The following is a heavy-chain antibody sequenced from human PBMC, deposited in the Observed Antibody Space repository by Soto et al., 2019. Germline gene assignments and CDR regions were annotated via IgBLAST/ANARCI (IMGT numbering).Heavy chain of an antibody. CDR2: ISAYNGNT. Sequence: ASVKVSCKASGYTFTSYGTSWVRQAPGQGLEWMGWISAYNGNTNCAQKLQGRVTMTTDTSTSTAYMELRSLRSDDTAVYYCARDGIAVAGTFDGMDVWGQGTTVTVSS. D-gene: IGHD6-19*01. V-gene: IGHV1-18*01. CDR3: ARDGIAVAGTFDGMDV. CDR1: GYTFTSYG. J-gene: IGHJ6*02.